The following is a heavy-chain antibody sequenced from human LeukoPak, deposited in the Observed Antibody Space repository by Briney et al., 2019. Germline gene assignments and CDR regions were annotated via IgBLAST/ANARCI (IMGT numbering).Heavy chain of an antibody. CDR1: GFTFSNYG. CDR2: VSYDGGTK. V-gene: IGHV3-30*18. Sequence: AGGSLRLSCAASGFTFSNYGMQWVRQAPGKGLEWVAVVSYDGGTKVYADSVKGRFTISRDNSKNTLDLQMSSLRAEDTAVYYCAKEPTSFSSGWYFQHWGQGTLVTVSS. D-gene: IGHD6-25*01. CDR3: AKEPTSFSSGWYFQH. J-gene: IGHJ1*01.